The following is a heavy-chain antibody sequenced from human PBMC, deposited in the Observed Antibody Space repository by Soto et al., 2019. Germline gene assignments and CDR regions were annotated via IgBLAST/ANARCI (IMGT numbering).Heavy chain of an antibody. CDR2: IYHSGST. V-gene: IGHV4-30-2*01. CDR1: GGSISSGGYS. J-gene: IGHJ4*02. D-gene: IGHD2-15*01. Sequence: PSETLSLTCAVSGGSISSGGYSWSWIRQPPGKGLEWIGYIYHSGSTYYNPSLKSRVTISVDRSKNQFSLKLSSVTAADTAVYYCARYCSGSIGEYYFDYWGQGTLVTVSS. CDR3: ARYCSGSIGEYYFDY.